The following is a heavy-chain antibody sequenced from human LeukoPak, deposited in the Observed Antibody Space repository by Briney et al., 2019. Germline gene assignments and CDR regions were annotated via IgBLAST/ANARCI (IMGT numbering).Heavy chain of an antibody. CDR2: INHSGST. CDR1: GGSFSGYY. CDR3: ARGATYYYDSSGYPPEYYFDY. V-gene: IGHV4-34*01. D-gene: IGHD3-22*01. Sequence: SEAPSLTCAVYGGSFSGYYWSWIRQPPGKGLEWIWEINHSGSTNYNPSLKSRVTISVDTSKNQFSLKLSSVTAADTAVYYCARGATYYYDSSGYPPEYYFDYWGQGTLVTVSS. J-gene: IGHJ4*02.